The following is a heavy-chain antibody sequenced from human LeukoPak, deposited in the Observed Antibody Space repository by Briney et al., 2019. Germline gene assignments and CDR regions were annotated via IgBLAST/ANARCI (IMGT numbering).Heavy chain of an antibody. D-gene: IGHD6-13*01. V-gene: IGHV1-2*02. CDR3: ARGDKQLVFNRNKGGFDP. CDR1: GYTFTGCY. CDR2: INPNSGGT. J-gene: IGHJ5*02. Sequence: ASVKVSCKASGYTFTGCYMHWVRQAPGQGLEWMGWINPNSGGTNYAQKFQGRVTMTRDTSISTAYMELSRLRSDDTAVYYCARGDKQLVFNRNKGGFDPWGQGTLVTVSS.